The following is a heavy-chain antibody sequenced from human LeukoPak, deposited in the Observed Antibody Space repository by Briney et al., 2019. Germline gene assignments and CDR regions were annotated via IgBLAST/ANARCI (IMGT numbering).Heavy chain of an antibody. Sequence: SETLSLTCTVSGGSISSSSYYWGWIRQPPGKGLEWIGSICYSGSTHYNPSLKSRVTISVDTSKNQFSLKLSSVTAADTAVYYCAVDYGDYLTYYWGQGTLVTVSS. CDR3: AVDYGDYLTYY. CDR1: GGSISSSSYY. V-gene: IGHV4-39*01. CDR2: ICYSGST. D-gene: IGHD4-17*01. J-gene: IGHJ4*02.